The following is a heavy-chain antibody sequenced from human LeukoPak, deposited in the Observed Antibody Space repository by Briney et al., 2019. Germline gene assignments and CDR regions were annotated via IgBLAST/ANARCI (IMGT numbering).Heavy chain of an antibody. CDR1: GFTFSSYG. CDR2: IWYDGSNK. J-gene: IGHJ3*02. Sequence: PGGSLRLSCAASGFTFSSYGMPWVRQAPGKGLEWVAVIWYDGSNKYYADSVKGRFTISRDNAKNSLYLQMNSLRAEDTAVYYCARVMVVTDAFDIWGQGTMVTVSS. V-gene: IGHV3-33*01. D-gene: IGHD4-23*01. CDR3: ARVMVVTDAFDI.